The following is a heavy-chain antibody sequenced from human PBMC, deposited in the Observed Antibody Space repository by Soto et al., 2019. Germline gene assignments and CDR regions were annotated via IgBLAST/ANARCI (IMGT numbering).Heavy chain of an antibody. Sequence: EVQLVESGGGLVKPGGSLRLSCAASGFTLSSYSMNWVRQAPGKGLEWVSSISSSSSYIYYADSVKGRFTISRDNAKNSLYLQMNSLRAEDTAVYYFASLWGTMVRGPALYYGMDVWGQGTTVTVSS. CDR2: ISSSSSYI. V-gene: IGHV3-21*01. J-gene: IGHJ6*02. CDR3: ASLWGTMVRGPALYYGMDV. D-gene: IGHD3-10*01. CDR1: GFTLSSYS.